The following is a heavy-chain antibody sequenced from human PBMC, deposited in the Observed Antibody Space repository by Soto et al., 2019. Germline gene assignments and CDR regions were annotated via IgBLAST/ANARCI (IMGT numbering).Heavy chain of an antibody. V-gene: IGHV1-18*01. CDR3: ARGTIVVAPYYYMDV. D-gene: IGHD2-15*01. Sequence: QGQLVQSGAEVKKPGASVRVSCKASGYPFISYAISWVRQAPGQGLGWMGWISGYNGDTEYAQKFQGRLTMTRDTPTTTAYMELGSLRSDDTAVYFCARGTIVVAPYYYMDVWGNGTTVIVSS. CDR2: ISGYNGDT. CDR1: GYPFISYA. J-gene: IGHJ6*03.